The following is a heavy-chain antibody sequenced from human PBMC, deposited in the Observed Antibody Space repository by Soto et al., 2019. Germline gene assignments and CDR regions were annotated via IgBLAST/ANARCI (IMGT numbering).Heavy chain of an antibody. CDR2: ISSNGGST. J-gene: IGHJ5*02. V-gene: IGHV3-64D*06. Sequence: GGSLRLSCSASGFTFSSYAMHWVRQAPGKGLEYVSAISSNGGSTYYADSVKGRFTISRDNSKNTLYLQMSSLRAEDTAVYYCVKTADLLWFGKWDWFDPWGQGTLVTVSS. CDR1: GFTFSSYA. CDR3: VKTADLLWFGKWDWFDP. D-gene: IGHD3-10*01.